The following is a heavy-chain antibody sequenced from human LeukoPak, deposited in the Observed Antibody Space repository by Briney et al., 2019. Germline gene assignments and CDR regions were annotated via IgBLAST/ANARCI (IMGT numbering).Heavy chain of an antibody. CDR3: ARYYYDSSGYFRCDH. J-gene: IGHJ4*02. CDR1: GLSFSSYD. Sequence: GGSLRLSCAAAGLSFSSYDMYWVRQAPGKGLEWVSSISSSSSYTNYVDSVKGRFTISRDNARNSLYLQMNSLRAEDTAVYYCARYYYDSSGYFRCDHWGQGTLVTVSS. V-gene: IGHV3-21*01. CDR2: ISSSSSYT. D-gene: IGHD3-22*01.